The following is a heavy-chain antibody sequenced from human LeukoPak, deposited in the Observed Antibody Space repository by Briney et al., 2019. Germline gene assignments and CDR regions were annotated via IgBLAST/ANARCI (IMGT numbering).Heavy chain of an antibody. D-gene: IGHD1-7*01. CDR1: GASISSGSYY. CDR3: TGELAGTTVHY. Sequence: SETLSLTCTVSGASISSGSYYWNWIRQPAGKGLEWIGRIFASGSTNYNPSLKSRVTISLDTSKNQFSLKLSSVTAADTAVYFCTGELAGTTVHYWGQGTLVTVSS. J-gene: IGHJ4*02. CDR2: IFASGST. V-gene: IGHV4-61*02.